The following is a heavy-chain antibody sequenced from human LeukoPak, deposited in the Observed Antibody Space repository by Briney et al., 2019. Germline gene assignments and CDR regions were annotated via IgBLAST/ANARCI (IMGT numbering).Heavy chain of an antibody. Sequence: PSETLSLTCTVSGGSISSSSYYWGWIRQPPGMGPEWIGTIYHSGKTYYNPSLKSRVTISVDTSKIQFSLKLSSVTAADTAVYYCAEGYSYGSLDYWGQGTLVTVSS. D-gene: IGHD5-18*01. CDR3: AEGYSYGSLDY. CDR2: IYHSGKT. CDR1: GGSISSSSYY. V-gene: IGHV4-39*01. J-gene: IGHJ4*02.